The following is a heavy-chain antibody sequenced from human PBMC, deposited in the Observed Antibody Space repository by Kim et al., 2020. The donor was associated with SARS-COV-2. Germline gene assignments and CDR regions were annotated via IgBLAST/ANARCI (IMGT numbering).Heavy chain of an antibody. D-gene: IGHD6-13*01. Sequence: SETLSLTCAVSGGSISSSNWWSGVRQPPGKGLEWIGEIYHSGSTNYNPSLKSRVTISVDKSKNQFSLKLSSVTAADTAVYYCAGWIAAAGKSFDYWGQGTLVTVSS. CDR2: IYHSGST. J-gene: IGHJ4*02. V-gene: IGHV4-4*02. CDR3: AGWIAAAGKSFDY. CDR1: GGSISSSNW.